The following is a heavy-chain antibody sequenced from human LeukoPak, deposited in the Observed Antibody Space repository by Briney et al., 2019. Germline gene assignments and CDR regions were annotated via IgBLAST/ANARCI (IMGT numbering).Heavy chain of an antibody. Sequence: ASVKVSCTVSGYTLTELSMHWVRQAPGKGLEWMGGFDPEDGETIYAQKFQGRVTMTEDTSTDTAYMELSSLRSEDTAVYYCACDSSGYHYYFDYWGQGTLVTVSS. CDR3: ACDSSGYHYYFDY. J-gene: IGHJ4*02. CDR1: GYTLTELS. V-gene: IGHV1-24*01. D-gene: IGHD3-22*01. CDR2: FDPEDGET.